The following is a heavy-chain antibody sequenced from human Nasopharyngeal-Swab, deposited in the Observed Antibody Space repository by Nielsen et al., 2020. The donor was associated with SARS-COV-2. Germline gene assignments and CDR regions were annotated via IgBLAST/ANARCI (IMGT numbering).Heavy chain of an antibody. CDR3: ARQDRVGAYSFDY. CDR2: ISGSGGST. D-gene: IGHD1-26*01. V-gene: IGHV3-23*01. CDR1: GFTFSSYA. J-gene: IGHJ4*02. Sequence: GESLKISCAASGFTFSSYAMSWVRQAPGKGLEWVSAISGSGGSTYYADSVKGRFTISRDNSKSTLYLQMNSLRAEDTAVYYCARQDRVGAYSFDYWGQGTLVTVSS.